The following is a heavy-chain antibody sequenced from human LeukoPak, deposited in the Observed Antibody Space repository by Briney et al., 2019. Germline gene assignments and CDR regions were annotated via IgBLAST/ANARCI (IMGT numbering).Heavy chain of an antibody. V-gene: IGHV1-69*13. CDR3: ARDRTERLRYFDWSKRGYFDY. CDR2: IMPIFGTA. D-gene: IGHD3-9*01. J-gene: IGHJ4*02. Sequence: GASVKVSCKASGGTFSSYAISWVRQAPGQGLEWMGGIMPIFGTANYAQKFQGRVTITADESTSTAYMELSSLRSEDTAVYYCARDRTERLRYFDWSKRGYFDYWGQGTLVTVSS. CDR1: GGTFSSYA.